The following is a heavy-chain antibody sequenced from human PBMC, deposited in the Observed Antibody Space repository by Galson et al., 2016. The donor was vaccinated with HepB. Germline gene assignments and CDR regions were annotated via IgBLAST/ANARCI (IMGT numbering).Heavy chain of an antibody. CDR2: INSRGHT. Sequence: SETLSLTCSVNGPPFSGHYWTWIRQAPGKGLEYIGDINSRGHTKYSPSLQSRVTISVDTRKRQFSLKLTRLTAADPAVYFCARDRFCDDRGCEGGWFDLWGQGVRVIVSS. CDR1: GPPFSGHY. D-gene: IGHD3-10*02. CDR3: ARDRFCDDRGCEGGWFDL. V-gene: IGHV4-34*01. J-gene: IGHJ5*02.